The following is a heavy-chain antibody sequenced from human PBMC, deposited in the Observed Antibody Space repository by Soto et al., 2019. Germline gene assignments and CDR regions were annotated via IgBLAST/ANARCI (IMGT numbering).Heavy chain of an antibody. CDR3: ARAYGSGSYYNVGWFDP. D-gene: IGHD3-10*01. CDR1: GYTFTSYG. V-gene: IGHV1-18*01. Sequence: QVQLVQSGAEVKKPGASVKFSCKASGYTFTSYGISWVRQAPGQGLEWMGWISAYNGNTNYAQKLQGRVTMTTDTSTSTAYMELRSLRSDDTAVYYCARAYGSGSYYNVGWFDPWGQGTLVTVSS. J-gene: IGHJ5*02. CDR2: ISAYNGNT.